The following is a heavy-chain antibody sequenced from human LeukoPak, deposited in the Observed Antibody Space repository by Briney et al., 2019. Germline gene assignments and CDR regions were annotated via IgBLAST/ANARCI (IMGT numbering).Heavy chain of an antibody. D-gene: IGHD3-22*01. V-gene: IGHV3-66*02. CDR3: ARDGNYYDSSGSITLDY. CDR2: IYSGGST. Sequence: GGSQRLSCAASGFTFSSYSMNWVRQAPGKGLEGVSVIYSGGSTYYADSVQGRFTISRDNSKNTLYLQMNSLRAEDTAVYYCARDGNYYDSSGSITLDYWGQGTLVTVSS. CDR1: GFTFSSYS. J-gene: IGHJ4*02.